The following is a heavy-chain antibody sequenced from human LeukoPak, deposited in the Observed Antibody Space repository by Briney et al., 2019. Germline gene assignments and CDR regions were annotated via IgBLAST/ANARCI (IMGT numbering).Heavy chain of an antibody. CDR3: ARGNGLRYFDWLLSNNWFDP. J-gene: IGHJ5*02. Sequence: GASVKVSCKASGYTFTGYYMHWVRQAPGQGLEWMGWINPNSGGTNYAQKFQGRVTMTRDTSISTAYMELSRLRSDDTAVYYCARGNGLRYFDWLLSNNWFDPWGQGTLVTVSS. CDR2: INPNSGGT. V-gene: IGHV1-2*02. CDR1: GYTFTGYY. D-gene: IGHD3-9*01.